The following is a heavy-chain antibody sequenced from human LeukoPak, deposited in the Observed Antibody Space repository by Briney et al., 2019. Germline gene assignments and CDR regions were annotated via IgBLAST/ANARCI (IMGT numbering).Heavy chain of an antibody. D-gene: IGHD2-2*01. J-gene: IGHJ4*02. Sequence: GGSLRLSCAASGFTFSKYDMSWVRQGPGKGPEWVSGINNSGGRTYYADSVKGRFTISRDNSKNTLYLQMNSLRAEDTAVYHCAAMGLASDWGQGTLVTVSS. CDR3: AAMGLASD. CDR2: INNSGGRT. V-gene: IGHV3-23*01. CDR1: GFTFSKYD.